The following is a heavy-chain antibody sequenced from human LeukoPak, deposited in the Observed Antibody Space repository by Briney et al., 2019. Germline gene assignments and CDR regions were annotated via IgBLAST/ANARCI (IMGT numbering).Heavy chain of an antibody. CDR1: GGXFSGDY. CDR3: ARSYAHDY. D-gene: IGHD2-2*01. V-gene: IGHV4-34*01. Sequence: SETLSLTCAVYGGXFSGDYWSWIRQPPGKGLEWIGEINHSGSTNYNPSLKSRVTISVDTSKNQFSLKLSSVTAADTAVYYCARSYAHDYWGQGTLVTVSS. CDR2: INHSGST. J-gene: IGHJ4*02.